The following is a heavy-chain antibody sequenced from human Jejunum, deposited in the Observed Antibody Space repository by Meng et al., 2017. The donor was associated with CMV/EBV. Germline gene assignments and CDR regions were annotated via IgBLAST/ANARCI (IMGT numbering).Heavy chain of an antibody. CDR3: ARDQRRGYWFDP. J-gene: IGHJ5*02. D-gene: IGHD3-10*01. V-gene: IGHV1-2*02. CDR2: INPNSDGT. CDR1: GYTFDGYY. Sequence: ASGYTFDGYYMHWVRQAPGQGLGWMGWINPNSDGTNYAQKFQGRVTMTRDTSISTAYMELSRLRSDDTAVYYCARDQRRGYWFDPWGQGTLVTVSS.